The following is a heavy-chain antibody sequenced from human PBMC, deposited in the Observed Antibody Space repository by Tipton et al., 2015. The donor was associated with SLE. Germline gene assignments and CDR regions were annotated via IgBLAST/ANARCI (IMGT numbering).Heavy chain of an antibody. Sequence: SLRLSCAASGFIFSSYAMHWVRQAPGKGLEWVALISYDGSNKYYADSVKGRFTISRDNSKNTLYLQMNSLRAEDTAVYYCAKDLLGTGTLRDWGQGTLVTVSS. D-gene: IGHD1-1*01. J-gene: IGHJ4*02. CDR2: ISYDGSNK. V-gene: IGHV3-30*04. CDR3: AKDLLGTGTLRD. CDR1: GFIFSSYA.